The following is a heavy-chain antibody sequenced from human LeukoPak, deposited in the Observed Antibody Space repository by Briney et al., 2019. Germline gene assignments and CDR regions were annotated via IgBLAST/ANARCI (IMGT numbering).Heavy chain of an antibody. D-gene: IGHD1-26*01. Sequence: GGSLRLSCAPSGFTFSIYCMSWVRQAPGKGLEWVANIKQDGSEKYYVDSVKGRFTISRDNAKNSLYLQMNSLRAEDTAVYYCARWEETALGCAFDIWGQGTMVTVSS. CDR3: ARWEETALGCAFDI. CDR1: GFTFSIYC. CDR2: IKQDGSEK. V-gene: IGHV3-7*01. J-gene: IGHJ3*02.